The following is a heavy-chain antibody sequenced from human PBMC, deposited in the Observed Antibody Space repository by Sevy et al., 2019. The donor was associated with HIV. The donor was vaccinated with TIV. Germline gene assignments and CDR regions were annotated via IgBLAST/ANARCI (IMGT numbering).Heavy chain of an antibody. J-gene: IGHJ4*02. V-gene: IGHV3-30-3*01. D-gene: IGHD3-16*02. CDR2: ISYDGSNK. Sequence: GGSLRLSCAASGFTFSSYAMHWVRQAPGKGLEWVAVISYDGSNKYYAYSVKGRFTISRDNSKNTLYLQMNSLRAEDTAVYYCAREVGEYYDYVWGSYRSSHYFDYWGQGTLVTVSS. CDR1: GFTFSSYA. CDR3: AREVGEYYDYVWGSYRSSHYFDY.